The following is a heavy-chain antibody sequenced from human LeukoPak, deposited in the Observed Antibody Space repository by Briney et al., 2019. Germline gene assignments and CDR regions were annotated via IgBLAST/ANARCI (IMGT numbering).Heavy chain of an antibody. V-gene: IGHV1-46*01. CDR2: INPSGGST. D-gene: IGHD6-6*01. Sequence: ASVTVSCKASGYTFTSYYMHWVRQAPGQGLEWMGIINPSGGSTSYAQKFQGRVTMTRHMSTSTVYMELSSLRSEDTAVYYCARTIAARRQYYFDYWGQGTLVTVSS. CDR3: ARTIAARRQYYFDY. CDR1: GYTFTSYY. J-gene: IGHJ4*02.